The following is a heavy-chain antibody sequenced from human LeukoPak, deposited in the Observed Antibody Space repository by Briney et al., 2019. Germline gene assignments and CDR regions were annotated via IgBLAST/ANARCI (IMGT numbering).Heavy chain of an antibody. Sequence: KPSETLSLTCTVSGGSISSYYWSWIRQPPGKGLEWIGYFYYSGSTNYNHSLKSRVTISVDTSKNPFSLTLSSVTAAETAVYYCASTSYDFWSGYSPLGYWGQGTLVTVSS. V-gene: IGHV4-59*01. CDR2: FYYSGST. CDR3: ASTSYDFWSGYSPLGY. CDR1: GGSISSYY. D-gene: IGHD3-3*01. J-gene: IGHJ4*02.